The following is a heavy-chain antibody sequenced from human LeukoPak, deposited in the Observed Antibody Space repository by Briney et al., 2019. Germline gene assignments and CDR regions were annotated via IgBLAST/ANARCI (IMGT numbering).Heavy chain of an antibody. CDR1: GGSISSYY. Sequence: PSETLSLTCTVSGGSISSYYWSWIRQPPGKGLEWIGYIYDSGSTNYNPSLKSRVTISVDTSKNQFSLKLSSVTAADTAVYYCARDGGVAPHNWFDPWGQGTLVTVSS. V-gene: IGHV4-59*12. D-gene: IGHD2-8*02. CDR2: IYDSGST. CDR3: ARDGGVAPHNWFDP. J-gene: IGHJ5*02.